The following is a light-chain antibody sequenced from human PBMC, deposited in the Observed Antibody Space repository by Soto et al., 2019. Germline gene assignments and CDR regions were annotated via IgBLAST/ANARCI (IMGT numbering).Light chain of an antibody. CDR2: RNN. CDR3: AAWDDTLSGVI. Sequence: QSVLTQPPSASGTPGQRVFISCSGSSSNIGGTNYAYWYQQLPGAAPKVVTYRNNQRPSGVPDRFSSSRSGTSASLAITGLRSEDEADYYCAAWDDTLSGVIFGGGTKLTVL. J-gene: IGLJ2*01. CDR1: SSNIGGTNY. V-gene: IGLV1-47*01.